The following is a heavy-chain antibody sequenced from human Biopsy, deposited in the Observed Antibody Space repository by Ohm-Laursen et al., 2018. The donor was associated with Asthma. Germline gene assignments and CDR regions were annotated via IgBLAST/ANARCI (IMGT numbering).Heavy chain of an antibody. CDR2: ISFDGSNK. CDR3: TRDRFYNSVTSESFYYGVDV. V-gene: IGHV3-30*03. J-gene: IGHJ6*02. D-gene: IGHD2-21*02. Sequence: SLRLSCAASGFTFSNYGMHWVRQAPGKGLDWVAVISFDGSNKNYTDSVKGRFTISRDNSRNTLHLQMNSLRAEDTAVYYCTRDRFYNSVTSESFYYGVDVWGQGTTVTVSS. CDR1: GFTFSNYG.